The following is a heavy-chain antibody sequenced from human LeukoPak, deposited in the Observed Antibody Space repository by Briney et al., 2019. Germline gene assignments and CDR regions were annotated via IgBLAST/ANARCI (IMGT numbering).Heavy chain of an antibody. CDR2: INSDGSST. Sequence: GGSLRLSCEASGFTFSSYWMHWVRQAPGKGLVWVSRINSDGSSTSYADSVKGRFTISRDNAKNTLYLQMNSLRAEDTAVYYCARDSYCSSTSCYTWEQQLVSSGMDVWGQGTTVTVSS. CDR3: ARDSYCSSTSCYTWEQQLVSSGMDV. V-gene: IGHV3-74*01. J-gene: IGHJ6*02. D-gene: IGHD2-2*02. CDR1: GFTFSSYW.